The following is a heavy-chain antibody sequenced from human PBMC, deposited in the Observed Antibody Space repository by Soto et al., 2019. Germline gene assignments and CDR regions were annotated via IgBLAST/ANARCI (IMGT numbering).Heavy chain of an antibody. D-gene: IGHD2-2*01. V-gene: IGHV2-5*01. Sequence: QITLKESGPTLVKPTQTLTLTCTFSGFSLSNPGVGMGWVRQPPGKALQWLAVIYWNDDRRFSPSLKTRLTITKDTSKNQVVLTMTDMDPVDTATYYCAHGGPAASLDFWGQGTLVTVSS. CDR2: IYWNDDR. CDR1: GFSLSNPGVG. J-gene: IGHJ4*02. CDR3: AHGGPAASLDF.